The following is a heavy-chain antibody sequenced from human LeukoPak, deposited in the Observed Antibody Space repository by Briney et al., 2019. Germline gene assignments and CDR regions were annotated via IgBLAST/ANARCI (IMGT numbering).Heavy chain of an antibody. CDR3: ARGGRFGYYGMDV. V-gene: IGHV3-30*03. J-gene: IGHJ6*02. CDR1: GFTFSSYG. CDR2: ISYDGSNK. Sequence: PGGSLRLSCAASGFTFSSYGMHWVRQARGKGLEWVAVISYDGSNKYYADSVKGRFTISRDNSKNTLYLQMNSLRAEDTAVYYCARGGRFGYYGMDVWGQGTTVTVSS. D-gene: IGHD3-16*01.